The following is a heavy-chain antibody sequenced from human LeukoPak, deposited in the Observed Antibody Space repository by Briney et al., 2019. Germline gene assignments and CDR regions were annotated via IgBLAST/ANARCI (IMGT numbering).Heavy chain of an antibody. V-gene: IGHV3-23*01. J-gene: IGHJ4*02. Sequence: PGGSLRLSSAPSGFTLSIYAMTWVRQAPRKGVEWVSGINGSGGSKYYTDFVKGAFTISRDNSKNTLYLKMNRLSAEDTAVYYCARDLIVRTGRFYYQGQLTLVTVSS. D-gene: IGHD2-8*01. CDR3: ARDLIVRTGRFYY. CDR1: GFTLSIYA. CDR2: INGSGGSK.